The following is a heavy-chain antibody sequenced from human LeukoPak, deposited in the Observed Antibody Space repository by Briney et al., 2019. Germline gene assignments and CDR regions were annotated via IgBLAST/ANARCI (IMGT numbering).Heavy chain of an antibody. Sequence: ASVKVSCKASGGTFSSYAISWVRQAPGQGLEWMGGIIPIFGTVNYAQKFQGRVTITADGSTSTAYMELSSLRSEDTAVYYCARDWYYYDSSGYYYALRYWGQGTLVTVSS. D-gene: IGHD3-22*01. J-gene: IGHJ4*02. CDR1: GGTFSSYA. CDR3: ARDWYYYDSSGYYYALRY. V-gene: IGHV1-69*13. CDR2: IIPIFGTV.